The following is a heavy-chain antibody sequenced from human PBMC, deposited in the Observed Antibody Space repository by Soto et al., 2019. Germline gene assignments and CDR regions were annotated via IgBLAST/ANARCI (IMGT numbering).Heavy chain of an antibody. D-gene: IGHD3-10*01. Sequence: ASVKVSCKASGGTFSSYAISWVRQAPGQGLEWMGGIIPIFGTANYAQKFQGRVTITADESTGTAYMELSSLRSEDTAVYYCARDRVTMVRGVSHFDYWGQGTLVTVSS. CDR3: ARDRVTMVRGVSHFDY. V-gene: IGHV1-69*13. CDR1: GGTFSSYA. CDR2: IIPIFGTA. J-gene: IGHJ4*02.